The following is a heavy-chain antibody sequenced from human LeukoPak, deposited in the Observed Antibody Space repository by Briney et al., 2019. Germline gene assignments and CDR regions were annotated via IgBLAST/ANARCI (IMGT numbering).Heavy chain of an antibody. D-gene: IGHD6-13*01. CDR1: GGSISSSSYY. V-gene: IGHV4-39*01. J-gene: IGHJ3*02. CDR3: ARRGYSSSLGAFDI. CDR2: IYYSGST. Sequence: SETLSLTCTVSGGSISSSSYYWGWIRQPPGKGLEWIGSIYYSGSTYYNPSLKSRVTISVDTSKNQFSLKLSSVTAADTAVYYCARRGYSSSLGAFDIWGQGTMVTVSS.